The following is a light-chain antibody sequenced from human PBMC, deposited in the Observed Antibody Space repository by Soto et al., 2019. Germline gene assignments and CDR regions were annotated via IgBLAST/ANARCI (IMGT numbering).Light chain of an antibody. Sequence: EIVMTQSPATLSVSPGERATLSCRASQSVSSNLAWYQQKRGQAPRLLIYGASTRATGIPARFSGSGSGTEFELTVSSLQSEDFAVYYCQQYNKWPPWTFGQGTKVEIK. CDR2: GAS. CDR3: QQYNKWPPWT. CDR1: QSVSSN. J-gene: IGKJ1*01. V-gene: IGKV3-15*01.